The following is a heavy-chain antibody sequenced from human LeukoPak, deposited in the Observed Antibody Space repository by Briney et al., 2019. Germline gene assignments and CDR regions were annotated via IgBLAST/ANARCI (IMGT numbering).Heavy chain of an antibody. J-gene: IGHJ4*02. CDR2: IYYSGST. Sequence: SETLSLTCTVSGGSISSSSYYWGWIRQPPGKGLEWIGSIYYSGSTYYNPSLKSRVTISVDTSKNQFSLKLSSVTASDTAVYYCARQGWFVELLSPLDYWGQGTLVTVSS. V-gene: IGHV4-39*01. CDR1: GGSISSSSYY. D-gene: IGHD3-10*01. CDR3: ARQGWFVELLSPLDY.